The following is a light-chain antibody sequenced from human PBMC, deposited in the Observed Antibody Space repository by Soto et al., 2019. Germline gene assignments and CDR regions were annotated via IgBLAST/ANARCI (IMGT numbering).Light chain of an antibody. CDR1: SSNIGAGYD. CDR3: QSYDSSLSGYV. Sequence: QSVLTQPPSVSGAPGQRVTISCTGSSSNIGAGYDVHWYQQLPGTAPKPLIYGNSNRPSGVPDRFSGSKPGTSASLAITGLQAEDEADYYCQSYDSSLSGYVFGTGTKVTVL. J-gene: IGLJ1*01. CDR2: GNS. V-gene: IGLV1-40*01.